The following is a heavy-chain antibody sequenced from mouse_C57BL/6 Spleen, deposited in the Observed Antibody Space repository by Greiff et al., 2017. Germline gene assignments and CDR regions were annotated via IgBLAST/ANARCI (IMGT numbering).Heavy chain of an antibody. V-gene: IGHV1-18*01. D-gene: IGHD2-3*01. CDR1: GYTFTDYN. CDR2: INPNNGGT. J-gene: IGHJ3*01. CDR3: ARRYDGYYTFAY. Sequence: VQLQQSGPELVKPGASVTIPCKASGYTFTDYNMDWVKQSHGKSLEWIGDINPNNGGTIYNQKFKGKATLTVDKSSSTAYMELRSLTSEDTAVYYCARRYDGYYTFAYWGQGTLGTVSA.